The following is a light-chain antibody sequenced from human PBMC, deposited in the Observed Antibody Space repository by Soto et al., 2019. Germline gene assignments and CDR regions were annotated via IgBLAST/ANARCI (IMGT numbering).Light chain of an antibody. J-gene: IGLJ2*01. Sequence: QSALTQPASVSGSPGQSITISCTGTSSDVGVYNLVSWYQQHPGKAPKRLIYDVTKRPSGASDRFSGSKSANTASLTIAGLQAEDEAEYYCCSYAGGSDLVFGGGTKLTVL. CDR3: CSYAGGSDLV. V-gene: IGLV2-23*02. CDR1: SSDVGVYNL. CDR2: DVT.